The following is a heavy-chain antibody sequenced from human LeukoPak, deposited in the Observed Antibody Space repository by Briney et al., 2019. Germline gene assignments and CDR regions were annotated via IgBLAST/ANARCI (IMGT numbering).Heavy chain of an antibody. CDR3: AREVWRRVFYYGVDV. CDR2: ISWYSGNI. Sequence: QSGGSLRLSCVASGFTFDDYAMHWVRQAPGKGLEWVSSISWYSGNIGYADSVKGRFSISRDNAKNTLYLEMNSLRTDDTVLYFCAREVWRRVFYYGVDVWGQGTTVAVSS. CDR1: GFTFDDYA. D-gene: IGHD2-21*01. V-gene: IGHV3-9*01. J-gene: IGHJ6*02.